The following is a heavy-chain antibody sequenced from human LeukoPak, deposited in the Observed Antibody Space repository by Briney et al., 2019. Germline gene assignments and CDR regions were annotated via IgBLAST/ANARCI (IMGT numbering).Heavy chain of an antibody. J-gene: IGHJ6*02. Sequence: GGSLRLSCAASGFTFSSYWMHWVRQAPGKGPVWVSRINSYGSSTSYADSVSGRFAISRDNAKNTLYLEMNSLRAEDTAVYYCARFAGGDYGMDVWGQGTTVTVSS. D-gene: IGHD4-23*01. CDR2: INSYGSST. V-gene: IGHV3-74*01. CDR3: ARFAGGDYGMDV. CDR1: GFTFSSYW.